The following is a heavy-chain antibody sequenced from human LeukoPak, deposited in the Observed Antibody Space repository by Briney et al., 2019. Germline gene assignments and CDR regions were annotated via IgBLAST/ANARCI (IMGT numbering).Heavy chain of an antibody. CDR2: IYYSGST. CDR3: ARGFYDILTGFDY. J-gene: IGHJ4*02. V-gene: IGHV4-59*01. D-gene: IGHD3-9*01. Sequence: SETLSLTCTVSGGSISSYYRSWIRQPPGKGLEWIGYIYYSGSTNYNPSLKSRVTISVGTSKNQFSLKLSSVTAADTAVYYCARGFYDILTGFDYWGQGTLVTVSS. CDR1: GGSISSYY.